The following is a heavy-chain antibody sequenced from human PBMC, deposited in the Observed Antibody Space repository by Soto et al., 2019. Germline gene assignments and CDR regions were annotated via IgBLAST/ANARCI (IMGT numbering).Heavy chain of an antibody. CDR3: AKDRHSSSSDFDY. V-gene: IGHV3-23*01. J-gene: IGHJ4*02. D-gene: IGHD6-6*01. CDR1: GFTFSIYA. Sequence: GGSLRLSCAASGFTFSIYAMSWVRQAPGKGLEWISAMSGSGASTFYADSVKGRFTISRDNSQNTLYLQMNVLRVEDTAVYYCAKDRHSSSSDFDYWGQGTLVTVSS. CDR2: MSGSGAST.